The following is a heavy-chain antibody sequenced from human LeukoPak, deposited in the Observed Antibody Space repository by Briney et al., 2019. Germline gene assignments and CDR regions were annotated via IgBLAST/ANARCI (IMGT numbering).Heavy chain of an antibody. Sequence: GGSLRLSCAPSGFTFSSYSVNCVRRAPGRGREGVSYISSSISTIHYADSVKGRFTISRDNAKNSLYLQMNSLRDEETAVYYCARDPYLDCSSTSCYFDYWGQGTLVTVSS. V-gene: IGHV3-48*02. CDR3: ARDPYLDCSSTSCYFDY. CDR1: GFTFSSYS. D-gene: IGHD2-2*01. CDR2: ISSSISTI. J-gene: IGHJ4*02.